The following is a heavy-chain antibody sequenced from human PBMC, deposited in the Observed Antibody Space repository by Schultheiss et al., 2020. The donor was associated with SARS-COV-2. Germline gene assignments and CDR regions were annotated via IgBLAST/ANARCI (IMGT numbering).Heavy chain of an antibody. CDR1: GFTVSSNY. V-gene: IGHV3-53*01. Sequence: GGSLRLSCAASGFTVSSNYMSWVRQAPGKGLEWVSAISGSGGSTYYADSVKGRFTISRDNSKNTLYLQMNSLRAEDTAVYYCARGSSSWYVEDWGQGTLVTVSS. D-gene: IGHD6-13*01. CDR3: ARGSSSWYVED. CDR2: ISGSGGST. J-gene: IGHJ4*02.